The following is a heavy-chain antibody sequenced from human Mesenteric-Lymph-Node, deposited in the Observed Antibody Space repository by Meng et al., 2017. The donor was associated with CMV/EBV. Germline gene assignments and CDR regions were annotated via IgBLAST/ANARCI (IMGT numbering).Heavy chain of an antibody. CDR3: ARDGGYSYGWNYYGMDV. D-gene: IGHD5-18*01. CDR1: GFTFRSYA. Sequence: GESLKISCVASGFTFRSYALTWVRQAPGKGLEWVANIKQDGSEKYYVDSVKGRFTISRDNAKNSLYLQMNSLRAEDTAVYYCARDGGYSYGWNYYGMDVWGQGTTVTVSS. CDR2: IKQDGSEK. V-gene: IGHV3-7*01. J-gene: IGHJ6*02.